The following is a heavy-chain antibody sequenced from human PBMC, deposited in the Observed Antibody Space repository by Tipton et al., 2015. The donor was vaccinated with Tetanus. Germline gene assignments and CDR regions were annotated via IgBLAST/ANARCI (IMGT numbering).Heavy chain of an antibody. CDR2: VYNSGST. J-gene: IGHJ2*01. V-gene: IGHV4-4*07. CDR3: ARDTYYGDPLGYFDL. CDR1: GASISSYY. Sequence: TLSLTCTVSGASISSYYWSWIRQPAGKGLEWIGRVYNSGSTDYNPSLKSRVTISVDTSKNQFSLKLSSVTAADTAVYYCARDTYYGDPLGYFDLWGRGTLVTVSS. D-gene: IGHD4-17*01.